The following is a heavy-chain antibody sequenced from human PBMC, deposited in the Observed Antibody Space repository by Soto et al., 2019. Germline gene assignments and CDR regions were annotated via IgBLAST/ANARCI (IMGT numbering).Heavy chain of an antibody. CDR2: INAGNGNT. Sequence: ASVKVSCKASGYTFTSYAIHWVRQAPGQRLEWMGWINAGNGNTQYSQKFQGRVTITRDTSASTAYMELNSVTPDDTAVYYCARLIGNSWLDSWGQGILVTVSS. V-gene: IGHV1-3*01. D-gene: IGHD3-16*01. J-gene: IGHJ5*01. CDR1: GYTFTSYA. CDR3: ARLIGNSWLDS.